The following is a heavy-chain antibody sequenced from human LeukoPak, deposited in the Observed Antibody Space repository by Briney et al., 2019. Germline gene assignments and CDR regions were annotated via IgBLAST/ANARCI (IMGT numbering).Heavy chain of an antibody. CDR3: ARKDYYDSNGLDY. CDR2: VYYSGST. V-gene: IGHV4-39*07. D-gene: IGHD3-22*01. Sequence: SETLSLTCTVSGGSISSSSYYWGWIRQPPGKGLEWIGSVYYSGSTYYNPSLKSRVTTSVDTSKNQFSLKLSSVTAADTAMYYCARKDYYDSNGLDYWGQGSLVAVSS. J-gene: IGHJ4*02. CDR1: GGSISSSSYY.